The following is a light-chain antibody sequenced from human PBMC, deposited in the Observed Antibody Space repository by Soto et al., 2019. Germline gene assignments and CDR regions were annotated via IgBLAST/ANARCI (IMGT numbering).Light chain of an antibody. CDR2: DAS. CDR3: HQYVSSWT. CDR1: QSVSSY. J-gene: IGKJ1*01. V-gene: IGKV3-11*01. Sequence: ESVTSQSPATVSVYPGERATLYCRASQSVSSYLAWYQQRPGQAPRLLIYDASNRATGIPARFSGSGSGTDFTLTISSLEPEDFAVYYCHQYVSSWTFGQGTKVDI.